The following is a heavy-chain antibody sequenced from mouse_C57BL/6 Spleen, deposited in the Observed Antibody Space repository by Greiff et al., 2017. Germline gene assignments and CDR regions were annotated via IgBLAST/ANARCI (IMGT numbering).Heavy chain of an antibody. D-gene: IGHD2-3*01. CDR2: IRLKSDNYAT. J-gene: IGHJ3*01. CDR1: GFTFSNYW. CDR3: TSYDGPFAY. Sequence: DVKLVESGGGLVQPGGSMKLSCVASGFTFSNYWMNWVRQSPEKGLEWVAQIRLKSDNYATHYAESVKGRFTISRDDSKSSVYLQMNNLRAEDTGIYYCTSYDGPFAYWGQGTLVTVSA. V-gene: IGHV6-3*01.